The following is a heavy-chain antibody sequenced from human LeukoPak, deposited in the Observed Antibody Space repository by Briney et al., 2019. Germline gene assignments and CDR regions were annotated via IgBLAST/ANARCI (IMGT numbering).Heavy chain of an antibody. CDR2: IYYSGST. CDR1: VVSVSSGSYY. J-gene: IGHJ1*01. V-gene: IGHV4-61*01. D-gene: IGHD2-15*01. Sequence: TASETLSLTCTVSVVSVSSGSYYWSWIRQPPGKGLEWIGHIYYSGSTNYNPSLKSRVTISVDTSKNQFSLKLSSVTAADTAVYYCARDALGYCSGGSCQVWGQGTLVTVSS. CDR3: ARDALGYCSGGSCQV.